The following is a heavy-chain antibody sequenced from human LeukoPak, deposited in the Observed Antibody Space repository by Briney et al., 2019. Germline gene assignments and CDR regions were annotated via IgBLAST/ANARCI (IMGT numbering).Heavy chain of an antibody. CDR1: GGSISSGGYY. CDR3: ARVYSSSFDY. D-gene: IGHD6-6*01. CDR2: IYHSGST. J-gene: IGHJ4*02. Sequence: SGTLSLTCTVSGGSISSGGYYWSWIRQPPGKGLEWIGYIYHSGSTYYNPSLKSRVTISVDRSKNQFSLKLSSVTAADTAVYYCARVYSSSFDYWGQGTLVTVSS. V-gene: IGHV4-30-2*01.